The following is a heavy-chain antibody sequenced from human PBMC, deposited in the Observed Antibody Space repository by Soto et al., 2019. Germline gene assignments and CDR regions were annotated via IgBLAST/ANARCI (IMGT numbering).Heavy chain of an antibody. D-gene: IGHD1-20*01. Sequence: SQTLSLTCAISGDSVSSNSAAWNWIRQSPSRGLEWLGRTYYRSKWYNDYAVSVKSRITINPDTSKNQFSLQLNSVTPEDTAVYYCARDKVNWNYYYYYGMDVWGQWTTVTVSS. CDR3: ARDKVNWNYYYYYGMDV. CDR1: GDSVSSNSAA. V-gene: IGHV6-1*01. CDR2: TYYRSKWYN. J-gene: IGHJ6*02.